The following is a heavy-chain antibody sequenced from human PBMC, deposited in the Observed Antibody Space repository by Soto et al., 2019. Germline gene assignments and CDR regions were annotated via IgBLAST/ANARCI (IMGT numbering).Heavy chain of an antibody. CDR2: IIPIFGTA. J-gene: IGHJ6*02. CDR3: ARVRRTVAYSYYGMDV. CDR1: GGTFSSYA. D-gene: IGHD4-17*01. Sequence: QVQLVQSGAEVKKPGSSVKVSCKASGGTFSSYAISWVRQAPGQGLEWMGGIIPIFGTANYAQKFQGRVTITXXEXTXKADMELSSLRSADTAVYYCARVRRTVAYSYYGMDVWGQGTTVTVSS. V-gene: IGHV1-69*05.